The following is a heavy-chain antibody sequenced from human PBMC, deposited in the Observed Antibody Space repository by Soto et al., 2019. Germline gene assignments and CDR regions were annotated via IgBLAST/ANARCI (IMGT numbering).Heavy chain of an antibody. Sequence: QVQLVQSGAEVKKPGASVKVSCKASGYTFTSYGISWVRQAPGQGLEWMGWISAYNGNTNYAQKLQGRVTMTTDTSTSTAYMELRSLRSDDTAVYYCARPTYGGNHYYYYGMDVWGQGTTVTVSS. CDR2: ISAYNGNT. CDR3: ARPTYGGNHYYYYGMDV. V-gene: IGHV1-18*01. D-gene: IGHD4-17*01. J-gene: IGHJ6*02. CDR1: GYTFTSYG.